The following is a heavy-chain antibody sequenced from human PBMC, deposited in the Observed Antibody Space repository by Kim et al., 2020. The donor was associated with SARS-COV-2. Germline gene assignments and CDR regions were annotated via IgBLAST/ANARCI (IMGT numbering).Heavy chain of an antibody. V-gene: IGHV3-30*02. CDR3: AKTQSGSYYIWFDP. D-gene: IGHD1-26*01. Sequence: ADSVKGRFTISRDNSKNTLYLQMNSLRAEDTAVYYCAKTQSGSYYIWFDPWGQGTLVTVSS. J-gene: IGHJ5*02.